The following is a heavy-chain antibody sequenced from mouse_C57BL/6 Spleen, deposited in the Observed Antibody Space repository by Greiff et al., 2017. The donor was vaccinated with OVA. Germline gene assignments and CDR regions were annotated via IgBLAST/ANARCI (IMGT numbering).Heavy chain of an antibody. CDR2: IDPNSGGT. V-gene: IGHV1-72*01. Sequence: QVQLQQPGAELVKPGASVKLSCKASGYTFTSYWMHWVKQRPGRGLEWIGRIDPNSGGTKYNEKFKSKATLTVDKPSSTAYMQRSSLTSEDSAVYYCARSDPTTVVARYAMDYWGQGTSVTVSS. D-gene: IGHD1-1*01. CDR3: ARSDPTTVVARYAMDY. J-gene: IGHJ4*01. CDR1: GYTFTSYW.